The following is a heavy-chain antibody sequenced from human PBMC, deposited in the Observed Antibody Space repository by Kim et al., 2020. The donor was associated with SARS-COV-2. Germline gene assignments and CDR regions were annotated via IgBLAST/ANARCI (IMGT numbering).Heavy chain of an antibody. V-gene: IGHV3-23*01. J-gene: IGHJ4*02. Sequence: GGSLRLSCAASGFTFSSYAMSWVRQAPGKGLEWVSSISGSGGSTYYADSVKGRFTISRDNSKNTLYLQMNSLRAEDTAVYYCAKQPLYTSGWDVNDYWGQGTLVTVS. CDR1: GFTFSSYA. D-gene: IGHD6-19*01. CDR2: ISGSGGST. CDR3: AKQPLYTSGWDVNDY.